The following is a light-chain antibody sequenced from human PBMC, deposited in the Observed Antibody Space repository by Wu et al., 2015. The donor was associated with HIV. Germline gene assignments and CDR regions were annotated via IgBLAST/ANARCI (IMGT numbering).Light chain of an antibody. J-gene: IGKJ2*03. CDR1: QDVNSN. CDR3: QQYNNWPPDS. Sequence: ERVMTQSPATLSLSPGERATLFCRASQDVNSNVAWYQQKPGQAPRLLIYRASFRATGVPARFSGSGSGTEFTLAISSLQSEDFAVYYCQQYNNWPPDSFGQGTKVGDQT. V-gene: IGKV3-15*01. CDR2: RAS.